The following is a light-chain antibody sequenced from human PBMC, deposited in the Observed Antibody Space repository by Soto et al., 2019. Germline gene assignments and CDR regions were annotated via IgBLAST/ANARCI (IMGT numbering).Light chain of an antibody. J-gene: IGLJ3*02. V-gene: IGLV4-60*02. Sequence: QSVLTQSASASASLGSSVKLTCNLSSGHSSYIIAWHQQQPGKAPRYLMKLEGSGSYNKGSGVPDRLSGSSSGADRYLTISNLQFEDEADYYCETWDSNTHTVFGGGTTLPVL. CDR1: SGHSSYI. CDR2: LEGSGSY. CDR3: ETWDSNTHTV.